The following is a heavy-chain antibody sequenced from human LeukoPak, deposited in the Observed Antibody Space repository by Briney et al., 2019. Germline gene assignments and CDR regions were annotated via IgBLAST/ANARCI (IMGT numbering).Heavy chain of an antibody. V-gene: IGHV3-43*01. CDR2: ISWNGGTT. J-gene: IGHJ3*02. Sequence: GGSLRLSCVASGLSLADFTMHWVRQVPGKGLEWVSLISWNGGTTHYADSMKGRFTISRDNSKNSLYLQTNSLTTEDTALYYCSKEENDAFDIWGQGTMVTVSS. CDR3: SKEENDAFDI. CDR1: GLSLADFT.